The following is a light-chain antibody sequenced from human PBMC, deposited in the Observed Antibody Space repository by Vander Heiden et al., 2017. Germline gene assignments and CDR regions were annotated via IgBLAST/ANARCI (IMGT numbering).Light chain of an antibody. CDR3: QQYNNWPRT. J-gene: IGKJ4*01. Sequence: EIVMTQSPATLSVSPGERATLSCRASQSVSSNLAWYQQKPGQAPRLLIYGASTRATGIPARFSGSGSGTEFTLTISSLQSVDFAFYYCQQYNNWPRTFGGGTKVEIK. CDR1: QSVSSN. V-gene: IGKV3-15*01. CDR2: GAS.